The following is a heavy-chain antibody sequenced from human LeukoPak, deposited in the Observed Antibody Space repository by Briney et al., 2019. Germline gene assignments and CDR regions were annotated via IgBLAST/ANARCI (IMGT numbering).Heavy chain of an antibody. Sequence: ASVKVSCKASGYIFTYYYIHWVRQAPGQGLEWMGIINPSGGSTIYAQKIQGRFTMTRDTSTSIVYMELSSLRSEDTAVYYCATTTSASGRQDFDYWGQGTLVTVSS. V-gene: IGHV1-46*01. CDR2: INPSGGST. J-gene: IGHJ4*02. CDR1: GYIFTYYY. CDR3: ATTTSASGRQDFDY. D-gene: IGHD3-10*01.